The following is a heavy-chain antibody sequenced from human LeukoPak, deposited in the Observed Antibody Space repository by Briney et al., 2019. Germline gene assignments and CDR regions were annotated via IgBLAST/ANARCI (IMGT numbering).Heavy chain of an antibody. V-gene: IGHV3-23*01. CDR1: GFTFSSYA. CDR3: AKDRVMVIVVVITLQH. J-gene: IGHJ1*01. Sequence: GGSLRLSCAASGFTFSSYAMSWVRQAPGKGLEWVSAISGSGGSTYYADSVKGRFTISRDSSKNTLYLQMNSLRAEDTAVYYCAKDRVMVIVVVITLQHWGQGTLVTVSS. D-gene: IGHD3-22*01. CDR2: ISGSGGST.